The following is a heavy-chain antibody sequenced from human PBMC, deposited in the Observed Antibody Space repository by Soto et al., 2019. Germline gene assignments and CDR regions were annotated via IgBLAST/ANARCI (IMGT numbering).Heavy chain of an antibody. Sequence: EVQLVESGGGLVQPGGSLRLSCAASGFTLSSYNMHWVRQAPGKGLEWVSRIGSGSGAIYYADSVKGRFSLSRDNAKNSLSLQMNSLRDEDTAVYYCAKLTPGDDDSGATWGQGTLVTVSS. CDR2: IGSGSGAI. J-gene: IGHJ5*02. CDR3: AKLTPGDDDSGAT. CDR1: GFTLSSYN. V-gene: IGHV3-48*02. D-gene: IGHD2-21*02.